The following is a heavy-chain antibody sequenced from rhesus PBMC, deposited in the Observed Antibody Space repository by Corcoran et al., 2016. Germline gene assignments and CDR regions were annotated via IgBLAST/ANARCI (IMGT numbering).Heavy chain of an antibody. V-gene: IGHV4-127*01. J-gene: IGHJ4*01. CDR3: ARESSGNPDY. Sequence: QVQLQESGPGLVKPSETLSPTCAVSGYPISSGYGVGWICPPPVSGLEWIGQIYGCNGSTYYNPSLKSRVTVSKDTSKNQFSLKLSSVTAADTAVYYCARESSGNPDYWGQGVLVTVSS. CDR2: IYGCNGST. CDR1: GYPISSGYG. D-gene: IGHD1-44*01.